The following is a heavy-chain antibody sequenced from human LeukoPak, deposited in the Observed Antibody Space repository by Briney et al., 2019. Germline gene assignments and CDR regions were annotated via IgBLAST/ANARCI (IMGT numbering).Heavy chain of an antibody. Sequence: GGSLRLSCAASGFTFSNYAMSWVRQAPGKGLEWVSAFSPSGGGTYYADSVKGRFTISRDNSKSTLYLQMNSLRPEDTALYYCVRDFEWSFDTWDQGTLVTVSS. D-gene: IGHD3-3*01. CDR2: FSPSGGGT. J-gene: IGHJ4*02. V-gene: IGHV3-23*01. CDR3: VRDFEWSFDT. CDR1: GFTFSNYA.